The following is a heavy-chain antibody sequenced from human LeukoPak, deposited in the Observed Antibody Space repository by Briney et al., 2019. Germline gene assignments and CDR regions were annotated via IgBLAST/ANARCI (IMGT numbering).Heavy chain of an antibody. CDR1: GGSFSGYY. V-gene: IGHV4-34*01. Sequence: PSETLSLTCAVYGGSFSGYYWSWIRQPPGKGLEWIGEINHGGSTSYNPSLKSRVTISVDTSKNQFSLKLSSVTAADTAVYYCAKSSSWYTGVDYWGQGTLVTVSS. D-gene: IGHD6-13*01. J-gene: IGHJ4*02. CDR3: AKSSSWYTGVDY. CDR2: INHGGST.